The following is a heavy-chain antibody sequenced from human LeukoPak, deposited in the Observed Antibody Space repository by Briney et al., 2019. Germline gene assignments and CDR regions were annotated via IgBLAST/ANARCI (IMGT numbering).Heavy chain of an antibody. CDR2: IKQDGSEK. Sequence: QPGGSLRLSCAASGFTFDDYGMSWVRQAPGKGLEWVANIKQDGSEKYYVDSVKGRFTISRDNAKNSLYLQMNSLRAEDTAVYYCARRYCSGGSCPRDYYYYYMDVWGKGTTVTISS. CDR3: ARRYCSGGSCPRDYYYYYMDV. V-gene: IGHV3-7*01. D-gene: IGHD2-15*01. J-gene: IGHJ6*03. CDR1: GFTFDDYG.